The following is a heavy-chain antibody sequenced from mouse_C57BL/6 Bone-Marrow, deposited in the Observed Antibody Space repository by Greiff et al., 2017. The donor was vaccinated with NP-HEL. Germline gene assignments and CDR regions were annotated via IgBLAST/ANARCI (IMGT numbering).Heavy chain of an antibody. Sequence: EVQVVESGGGLVKPGGSLKLSCAASGFTFSDYGMHWVRQAPEKGLEWVAYISSGSSTIYYADTVKGRFTISRDNAKNTLFLQRTSLRSEDTAMYYCARGSFHSSGFFAYWGQGTLVTVSA. CDR1: GFTFSDYG. CDR3: ARGSFHSSGFFAY. D-gene: IGHD3-2*02. CDR2: ISSGSSTI. J-gene: IGHJ3*01. V-gene: IGHV5-17*01.